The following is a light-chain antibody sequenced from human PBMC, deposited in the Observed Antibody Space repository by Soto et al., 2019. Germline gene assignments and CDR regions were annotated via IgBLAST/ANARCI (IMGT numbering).Light chain of an antibody. CDR1: SSNIGSNY. V-gene: IGLV1-47*01. J-gene: IGLJ3*02. CDR2: RNN. CDR3: AAWDVSLRGQV. Sequence: QSVLTQPPSASGTPGQSVTISCSGSSSNIGSNYVYWYQQLPGTAPKLLIYRNNQRPSGVPDRFSGSKSGTSASLAITGLPSEDEGDYYCAAWDVSLRGQVFGGRSSSTS.